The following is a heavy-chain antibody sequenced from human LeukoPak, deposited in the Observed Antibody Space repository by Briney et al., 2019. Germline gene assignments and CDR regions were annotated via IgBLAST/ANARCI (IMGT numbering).Heavy chain of an antibody. D-gene: IGHD3-9*01. J-gene: IGHJ4*02. CDR1: GFTFSSYA. CDR2: ISGSGGST. Sequence: GGSLRLSCAASGFTFSSYAMSWVRQALGKGLEWVSAISGSGGSTYYADSVKGRFTISRDNSKNTLYLQMNSLRAEDMAVYYCAKADQYFDWFYFDYWGQGTLVTVSS. CDR3: AKADQYFDWFYFDY. V-gene: IGHV3-23*01.